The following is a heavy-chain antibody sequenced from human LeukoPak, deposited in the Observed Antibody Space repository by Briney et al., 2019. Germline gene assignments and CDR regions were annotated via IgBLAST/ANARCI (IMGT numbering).Heavy chain of an antibody. D-gene: IGHD2-2*01. CDR2: IKSKSDGGTT. Sequence: TAGGSLRLSCAASGLTFSNAWMSWVRQAPGKGLEWVGRIKSKSDGGTTDYAAPVKGRFIISRDDSKNTLYLQMNSLKTEDTAVYHCLTGPYCSNIGCEKWGQGTLVTVSS. V-gene: IGHV3-15*01. CDR1: GLTFSNAW. J-gene: IGHJ4*02. CDR3: LTGPYCSNIGCEK.